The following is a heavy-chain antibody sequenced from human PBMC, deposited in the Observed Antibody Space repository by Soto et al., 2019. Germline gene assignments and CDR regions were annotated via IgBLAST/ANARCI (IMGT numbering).Heavy chain of an antibody. CDR1: GGTFSSYT. D-gene: IGHD5-12*01. Sequence: QVQLVQSGAEVKKPGSSVKVSCKASGGTFSSYTISWVRQAPGQGLEWMGRIIPILGIANYAQKFQGRVTITAHKSTSTAYMELSSLRSEDTAVYYCARDLSGYSGYDLTTEAFDYWGQGTLVTVSS. V-gene: IGHV1-69*08. CDR3: ARDLSGYSGYDLTTEAFDY. J-gene: IGHJ4*02. CDR2: IIPILGIA.